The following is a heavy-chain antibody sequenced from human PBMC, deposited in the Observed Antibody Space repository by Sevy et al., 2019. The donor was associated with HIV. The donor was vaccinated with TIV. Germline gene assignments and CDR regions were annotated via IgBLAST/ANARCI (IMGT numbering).Heavy chain of an antibody. CDR1: GFTFSSYD. J-gene: IGHJ5*02. CDR2: ISTTGDT. Sequence: GGSLRPSCAASGFTFSSYDMHWVRQATGGGLEWVSGISTTGDTFYLGSVKGRFTISRENAKNSFYLQMNSLRAGDTAVYYCARVVYYYDRTAPRVAQTRFDPWGQGTLVTVS. D-gene: IGHD3-22*01. V-gene: IGHV3-13*01. CDR3: ARVVYYYDRTAPRVAQTRFDP.